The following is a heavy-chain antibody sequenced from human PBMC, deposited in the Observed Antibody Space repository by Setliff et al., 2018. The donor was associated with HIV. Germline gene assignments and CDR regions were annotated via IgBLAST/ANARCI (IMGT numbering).Heavy chain of an antibody. CDR1: DSYDSISSSNYY. CDR3: ARADDYYDSSGYYRYYYYGMDV. V-gene: IGHV4-39*07. Sequence: SETLSLTCTVSDSYDSISSSNYYWGWIRQPPGKGLEWIGSIFHSGSTYYDPSLKSRVTISVDTSKNQFSLKLSSVTAADTAVYYCARADDYYDSSGYYRYYYYGMDVWGQGTTVTVSS. CDR2: IFHSGST. D-gene: IGHD3-22*01. J-gene: IGHJ6*02.